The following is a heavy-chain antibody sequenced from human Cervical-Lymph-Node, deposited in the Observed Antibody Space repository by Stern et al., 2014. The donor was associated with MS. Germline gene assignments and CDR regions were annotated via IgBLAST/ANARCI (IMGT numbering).Heavy chain of an antibody. Sequence: QDQLVQSGAEVKKPGASLKVSCKPFRYTFTAYSFHWVRQAHGQGLQWKGWINPNTGDTNYAKTFRGRVTMTRDSSINTVYMELSRLTSDDTAVYYCAAVSTTSSASPFDYWGQGTLLTVSS. V-gene: IGHV1-2*02. CDR1: RYTFTAYS. CDR3: AAVSTTSSASPFDY. D-gene: IGHD6-19*01. J-gene: IGHJ4*02. CDR2: INPNTGDT.